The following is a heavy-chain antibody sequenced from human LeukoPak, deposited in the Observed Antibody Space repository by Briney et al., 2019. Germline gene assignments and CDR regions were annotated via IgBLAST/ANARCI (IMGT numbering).Heavy chain of an antibody. CDR3: ARYCSGNGCFPSSAAFDF. V-gene: IGHV1-8*01. Sequence: GASVKVSCKASGYTFTSYDINWARQATGQGLEWMGWMKPHSGDTGYAQRFQGRVTMTRDTSTTTAYLELTSLISEDTAVYYCARYCSGNGCFPSSAAFDFWGQGTMVTVSS. CDR2: MKPHSGDT. CDR1: GYTFTSYD. D-gene: IGHD2-15*01. J-gene: IGHJ3*01.